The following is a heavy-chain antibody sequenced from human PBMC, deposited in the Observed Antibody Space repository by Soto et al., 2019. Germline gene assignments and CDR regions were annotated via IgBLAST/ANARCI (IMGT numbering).Heavy chain of an antibody. D-gene: IGHD2-21*02. CDR2: IYWDDDK. CDR1: GFSISTIGVG. J-gene: IGHJ6*02. V-gene: IGHV2-5*02. Sequence: QITLKESGPTLVKPTQTLTLTCTFSGFSISTIGVGVGWIRQPPGKALEWLALIYWDDDKRYSPSLKSRLTVTKDTSKNQVVLTMTNMDPVDTATYYCVQSRCGGDCLQSYSSHSYYGLDVWGQGTTVTVSS. CDR3: VQSRCGGDCLQSYSSHSYYGLDV.